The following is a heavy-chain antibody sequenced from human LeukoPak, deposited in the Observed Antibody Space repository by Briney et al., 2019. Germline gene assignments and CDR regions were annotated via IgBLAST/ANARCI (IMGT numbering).Heavy chain of an antibody. CDR1: GYTFTGYY. Sequence: ASVKVSCKASGYTFTGYYMHWVRQAPGQGLEWMGWINPYSGDTNYAQKLQGRVTMTTDTSTSTAYMELRSLRSDDTAVYYCARYTSGRLNPGFYHYYMDVWGKGTTVTVSS. J-gene: IGHJ6*03. CDR3: ARYTSGRLNPGFYHYYMDV. CDR2: INPYSGDT. D-gene: IGHD6-19*01. V-gene: IGHV1-18*04.